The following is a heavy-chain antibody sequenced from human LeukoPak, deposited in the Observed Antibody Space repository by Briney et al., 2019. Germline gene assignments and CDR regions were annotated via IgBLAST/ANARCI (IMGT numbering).Heavy chain of an antibody. D-gene: IGHD3-10*01. Sequence: TTSETLSLTCTVSGGSISSSSYYWGWIRQPPGKGLEWIGSIYYSGSTYYNPSLKSRVTISVDTSKNQFSLKLSSVTAADTAVYYCARGLLVRGVRGPNDYWGQGTLVTVSS. V-gene: IGHV4-39*07. CDR2: IYYSGST. CDR3: ARGLLVRGVRGPNDY. CDR1: GGSISSSSYY. J-gene: IGHJ4*02.